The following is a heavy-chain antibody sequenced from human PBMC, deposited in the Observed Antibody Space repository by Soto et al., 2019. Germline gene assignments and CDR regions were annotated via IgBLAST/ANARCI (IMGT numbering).Heavy chain of an antibody. CDR2: VSANNGFT. Sequence: QVSLVQSGGELRRPGASVNVSCRTSGYTFTNFALSWVRQAPGQGLEWIGFVSANNGFTHFAQKFQGRVSVKTERSTSTVYLDLRSLRSDDTVVYYCARGGAARHLDSWGQGTPVTVSS. J-gene: IGHJ5*01. CDR1: GYTFTNFA. V-gene: IGHV1-18*01. CDR3: ARGGAARHLDS. D-gene: IGHD6-25*01.